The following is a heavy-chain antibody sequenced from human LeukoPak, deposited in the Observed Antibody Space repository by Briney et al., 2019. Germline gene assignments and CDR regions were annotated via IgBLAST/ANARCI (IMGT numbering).Heavy chain of an antibody. Sequence: ASVKVSCKASGYTFTSYGISWVRQAPGQGLEWMGWMSAYNGNTNYAQKLQGRVTMTTDTSTSTAYMELRSLRSDDTAVYYCARDLTVAGTTYFDYWGQGTLVTVSS. D-gene: IGHD6-19*01. CDR1: GYTFTSYG. CDR3: ARDLTVAGTTYFDY. CDR2: MSAYNGNT. V-gene: IGHV1-18*01. J-gene: IGHJ4*02.